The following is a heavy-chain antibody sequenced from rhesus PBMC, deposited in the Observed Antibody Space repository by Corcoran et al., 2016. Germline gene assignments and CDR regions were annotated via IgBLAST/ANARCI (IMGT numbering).Heavy chain of an antibody. CDR1: GGSISDSYR. CDR3: AREIHPIHLFDY. CDR2: IYGSSTST. Sequence: QVQLQESGPGVVKPSETLSLTCAVSGGSISDSYRWSWIRQPPGKGLEWIGYIYGSSTSTNYNPSLKSRVTTSKDTAKNQFSLKLSSVTAADTAVYYCAREIHPIHLFDYWGQGVLVTVSS. D-gene: IGHD1-38*01. J-gene: IGHJ4*01. V-gene: IGHV4S10*01.